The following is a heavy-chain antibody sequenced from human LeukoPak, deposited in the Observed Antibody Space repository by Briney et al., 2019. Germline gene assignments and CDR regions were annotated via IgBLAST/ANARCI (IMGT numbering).Heavy chain of an antibody. CDR3: ARSIAANNWFDP. CDR2: VSYSGST. D-gene: IGHD6-6*01. V-gene: IGHV4-59*08. J-gene: IGHJ5*02. Sequence: SETLSLTCAVSGVSMRTYYWSWIRQPPGKGLEWIGYVSYSGSTDYNPSLKSQLTISIDTSETQFSLKLTSVTAADTAVYYCARSIAANNWFDPWGQGTLVTVSS. CDR1: GVSMRTYY.